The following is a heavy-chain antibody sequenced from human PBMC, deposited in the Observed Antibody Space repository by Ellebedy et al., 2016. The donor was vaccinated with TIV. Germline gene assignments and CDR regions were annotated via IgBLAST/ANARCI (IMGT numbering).Heavy chain of an antibody. Sequence: PGGSLRLSCVASGGTFYNYHMHWVRQTPGKGLEWVAGISDDGRSEYYEESVKGRFTISRDNSRNTVHLQMNSLRTEDTAVFYCAKEGHTSGRCGNFDYWGQGTQVTVSS. CDR2: ISDDGRSE. D-gene: IGHD2-15*01. J-gene: IGHJ4*02. V-gene: IGHV3-30*18. CDR1: GGTFYNYH. CDR3: AKEGHTSGRCGNFDY.